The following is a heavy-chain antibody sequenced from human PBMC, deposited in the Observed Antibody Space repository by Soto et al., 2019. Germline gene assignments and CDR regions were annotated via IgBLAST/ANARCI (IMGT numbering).Heavy chain of an antibody. D-gene: IGHD6-13*01. J-gene: IGHJ3*02. CDR2: ISYDGSNK. CDR1: GFTFSSYA. CDR3: ARVENRRTWFYAFDI. V-gene: IGHV3-30-3*01. Sequence: PGGSLRLSCAASGFTFSSYAMHWVRQAPGKGLEWVAVISYDGSNKYYADSVKGRFTISRDNSKNTLYLQMNSLRAEDTAVYYCARVENRRTWFYAFDIWGQGTMATVSS.